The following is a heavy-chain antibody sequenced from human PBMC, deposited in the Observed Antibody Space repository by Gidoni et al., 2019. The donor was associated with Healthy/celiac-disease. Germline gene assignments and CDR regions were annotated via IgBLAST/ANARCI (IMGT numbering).Heavy chain of an antibody. D-gene: IGHD5-12*01. V-gene: IGHV3-23*01. Sequence: FTISRDNSKNTLYLQMNSLRADDTAVYYCAKGAGRGTITPIRYMDVWGNGTTVTVSS. CDR3: AKGAGRGTITPIRYMDV. J-gene: IGHJ6*03.